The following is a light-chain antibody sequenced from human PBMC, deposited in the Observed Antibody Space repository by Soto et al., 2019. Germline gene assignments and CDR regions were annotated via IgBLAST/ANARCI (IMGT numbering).Light chain of an antibody. CDR2: DAS. Sequence: DIQMTKSPSTLSASVGDRVTITCRASQSISTWLAWYQQKPGNAPKLLIFDASNLESGVPSRFSGSGSGTEFTLTIDSLQPDDFATYYCQQYNSDSRTFGQGTELDIK. J-gene: IGKJ1*01. CDR3: QQYNSDSRT. CDR1: QSISTW. V-gene: IGKV1-5*01.